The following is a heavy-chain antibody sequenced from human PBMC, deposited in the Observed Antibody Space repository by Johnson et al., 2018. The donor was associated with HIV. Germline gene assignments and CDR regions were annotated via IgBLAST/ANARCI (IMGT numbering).Heavy chain of an antibody. D-gene: IGHD5-18*01. Sequence: VQLVESGGGLVQPGGSLRLSCAASGFTVSRNYMSWVRQTPGKGLEWVSLIYSGGGTIYADSVRERFIISRDYAKNTLYLEMNSPRAEDTAVYYCARDSRSIQLWSPWAFDIWGQGTMVTVSS. V-gene: IGHV3-66*01. CDR1: GFTVSRNY. CDR2: IYSGGGT. J-gene: IGHJ3*02. CDR3: ARDSRSIQLWSPWAFDI.